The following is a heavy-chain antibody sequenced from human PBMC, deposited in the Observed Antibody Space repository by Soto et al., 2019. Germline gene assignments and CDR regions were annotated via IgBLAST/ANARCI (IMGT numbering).Heavy chain of an antibody. J-gene: IGHJ6*03. Sequence: GGSLRLSCATSGFTFDDYAMHWVRQAPGKGLEWVSGITWNSGSIGYADSVKGRFTISRDNAKNSLYLQMNSLRAEDTALYYCAKDYYPYGDPNYMDVWGKGTTVTVSS. CDR2: ITWNSGSI. CDR1: GFTFDDYA. V-gene: IGHV3-9*01. CDR3: AKDYYPYGDPNYMDV. D-gene: IGHD4-17*01.